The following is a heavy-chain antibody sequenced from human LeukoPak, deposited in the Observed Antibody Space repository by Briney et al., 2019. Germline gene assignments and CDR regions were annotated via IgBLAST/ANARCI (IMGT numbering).Heavy chain of an antibody. Sequence: SETLSLTCTVSGGSLSSYYGSWIRQPPGKGLEWIEYIYYSGSTNYIPSLKSRVTISVDTSKNQFSLKLSSVTAADTAVYYCARDRRRGWFDPWGQGTLVIVSS. CDR3: ARDRRRGWFDP. V-gene: IGHV4-59*01. CDR1: GGSLSSYY. D-gene: IGHD1-26*01. CDR2: IYYSGST. J-gene: IGHJ5*02.